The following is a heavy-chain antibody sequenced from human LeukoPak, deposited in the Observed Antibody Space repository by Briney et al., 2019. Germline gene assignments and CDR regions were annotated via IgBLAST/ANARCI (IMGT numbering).Heavy chain of an antibody. CDR2: ISGSGAST. CDR1: GGSISSGSYY. V-gene: IGHV3-23*01. CDR3: AKDHGVQLWLEYYFDY. D-gene: IGHD5-18*01. J-gene: IGHJ4*02. Sequence: ETLSLTCTVSGGSISSGSYYWGWVRQAPGKGLEWVSAISGSGASTYYADSVKGRFTISRDNSKNTLYLQLDSLRAEDTAVYYCAKDHGVQLWLEYYFDYWGQGTLVTVSS.